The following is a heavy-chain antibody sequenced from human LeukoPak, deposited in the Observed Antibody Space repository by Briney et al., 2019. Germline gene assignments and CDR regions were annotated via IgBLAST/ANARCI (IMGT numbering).Heavy chain of an antibody. D-gene: IGHD3-10*01. V-gene: IGHV4-59*12. CDR2: IYYSGST. CDR1: GVSISTYY. J-gene: IGHJ4*02. Sequence: SSETLSLTCTVSGVSISTYYWSWLRQPPGKGLKWVGYIYYSGSTNYNPSLKSRVTISVDKSKNQFSLKLSSVTAADTAVYYCASRYYGSGSYYDFDYWGQGTLVTVSS. CDR3: ASRYYGSGSYYDFDY.